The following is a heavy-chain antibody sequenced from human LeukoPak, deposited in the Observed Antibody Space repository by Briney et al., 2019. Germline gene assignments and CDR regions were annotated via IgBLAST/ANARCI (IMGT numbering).Heavy chain of an antibody. CDR3: TVPAYYYGSGTDAFDI. CDR2: ISAYNSNT. V-gene: IGHV1-18*01. D-gene: IGHD3-10*01. Sequence: VASVKVSCKASGYTFTSYGISWVRQAPGQGLEWMGWISAYNSNTNYAQKLQGRVTMTTDTSTSTAYMELRSLRSDDTAVYYCTVPAYYYGSGTDAFDIWGQGTMVTVSS. CDR1: GYTFTSYG. J-gene: IGHJ3*02.